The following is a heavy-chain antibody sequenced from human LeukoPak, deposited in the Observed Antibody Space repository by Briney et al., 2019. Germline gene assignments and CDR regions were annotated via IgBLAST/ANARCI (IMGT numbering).Heavy chain of an antibody. D-gene: IGHD3-10*01. CDR3: AREGTNYGSRYFDY. V-gene: IGHV3-66*01. CDR2: VYRGGSK. Sequence: GGSLRLSCAVSGVTVSNNYMGWVRQAPGKGLEWGSVVYRGGSKYYADSVKGRFTISRDNSKNTLYLQMGSLRAEDMAVYYCAREGTNYGSRYFDYWGQGTLVTVSS. CDR1: GVTVSNNY. J-gene: IGHJ4*02.